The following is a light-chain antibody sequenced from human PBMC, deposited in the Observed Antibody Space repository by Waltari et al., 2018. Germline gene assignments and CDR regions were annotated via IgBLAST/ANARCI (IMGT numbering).Light chain of an antibody. Sequence: SVLTQPPSAAGANGHRVTISCSGSSSKIGTNYVYWYQQHPGPAPKLLIYKNNPRPSGIPDRFAGSKSGTAATLAISGLQSEDEADYSCAACDDSLSGVAFGGGTKLTVL. V-gene: IGLV1-47*01. CDR3: AACDDSLSGVA. J-gene: IGLJ2*01. CDR1: SSKIGTNY. CDR2: KNN.